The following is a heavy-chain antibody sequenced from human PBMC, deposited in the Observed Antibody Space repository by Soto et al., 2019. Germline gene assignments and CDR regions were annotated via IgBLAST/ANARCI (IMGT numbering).Heavy chain of an antibody. CDR1: GFIFSDYS. Sequence: LRLSCTPSGFIFSDYSMNWVRQAPGKGLEWISYITTTSSTMYYADSVKGRFTISRDNAKNSLYLQMNSLRDEDTAVYYCARDSSRSQYHGLDGWGQGTTVTVSS. V-gene: IGHV3-48*02. J-gene: IGHJ6*02. CDR3: ARDSSRSQYHGLDG. CDR2: ITTTSSTM. D-gene: IGHD2-2*01.